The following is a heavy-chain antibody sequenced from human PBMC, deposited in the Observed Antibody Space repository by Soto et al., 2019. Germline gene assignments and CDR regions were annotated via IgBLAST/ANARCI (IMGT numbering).Heavy chain of an antibody. Sequence: GGSLRLSCAASGFTFSSYAMSWVRQAPGKGLEWVSAISGSGGSTYYADSVKGRFTISRDNSKNTLYLQMNSLRAEDTAVYYCANSGDGGYSNYAFRNFDYWGQGTLVTVSS. J-gene: IGHJ4*02. CDR3: ANSGDGGYSNYAFRNFDY. D-gene: IGHD4-4*01. V-gene: IGHV3-23*01. CDR1: GFTFSSYA. CDR2: ISGSGGST.